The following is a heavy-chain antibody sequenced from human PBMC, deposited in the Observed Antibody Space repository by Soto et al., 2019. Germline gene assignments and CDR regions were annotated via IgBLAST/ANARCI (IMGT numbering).Heavy chain of an antibody. J-gene: IGHJ4*01. CDR3: ARVVLVGATPDYFDH. V-gene: IGHV3-53*01. D-gene: IGHD1-26*01. CDR2: LYSGGTT. Sequence: EVQLVESGGGLIQPGGSLRLSCAVSGFTVSRNFMSWIRQAPGKGLQWVSILYSGGTTYYTDSVKGPFTISGDNSKNTVYLQMNSLRVEDTATYYCARVVLVGATPDYFDHWGQGTLVSVSS. CDR1: GFTVSRNF.